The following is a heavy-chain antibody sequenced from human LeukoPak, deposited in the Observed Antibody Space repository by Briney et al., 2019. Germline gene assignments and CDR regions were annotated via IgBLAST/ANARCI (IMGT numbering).Heavy chain of an antibody. CDR3: ARPIADWSFDY. D-gene: IGHD3-3*01. CDR2: IIPILGIA. Sequence: ASVKVSCKASGGTFSSYAISWVRQAPGQGLEWMGRIIPILGIANYAQKFQGRVTITADRSTSTAYMELSSLRSEDTAVYYCARPIADWSFDYWGQGTLVTVSS. J-gene: IGHJ4*02. CDR1: GGTFSSYA. V-gene: IGHV1-69*04.